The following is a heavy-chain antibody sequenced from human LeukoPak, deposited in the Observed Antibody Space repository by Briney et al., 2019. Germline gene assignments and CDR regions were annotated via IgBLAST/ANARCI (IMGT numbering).Heavy chain of an antibody. D-gene: IGHD4-23*01. J-gene: IGHJ4*02. Sequence: PSETLSLTCAVYGGSFSGYYWSWIRQPPGKGLEWIGEINHSGSTYYNPSLKSRVTISVDTSKNQFSLKLSSVTAADTAVYYCATLKLTTVVTGDYFDYWGQGTLVTVSS. CDR3: ATLKLTTVVTGDYFDY. CDR2: INHSGST. V-gene: IGHV4-34*01. CDR1: GGSFSGYY.